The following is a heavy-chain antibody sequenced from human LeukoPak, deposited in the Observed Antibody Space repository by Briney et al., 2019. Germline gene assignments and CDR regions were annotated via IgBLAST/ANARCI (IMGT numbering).Heavy chain of an antibody. CDR2: IYYSGTT. V-gene: IGHV4-31*03. Sequence: SQTLSLTCTVSGGSISSGGYYWSWIREHPGKGLEWIGYIYYSGTTDYDPSLKSRVTISVDTSKNQFSLKLSSVTAADTAVYYCATDLSGRNAFDIWGQGTMVTVSS. CDR3: ATDLSGRNAFDI. J-gene: IGHJ3*02. D-gene: IGHD2-15*01. CDR1: GGSISSGGYY.